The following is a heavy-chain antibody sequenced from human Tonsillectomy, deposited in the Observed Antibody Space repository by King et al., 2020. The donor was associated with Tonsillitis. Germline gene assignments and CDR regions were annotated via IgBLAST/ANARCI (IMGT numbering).Heavy chain of an antibody. Sequence: VQLVESGGGLVQPGGSLRLSCAASGFTFSSYSMNWVRQAPGKGLEWVSYISSSSSTIYYADSVKGRFTISRDNAKNSLYLQMNSLRAEDTAVYYCARDPSLERWASSPYFDYWGQGTLVTVSS. CDR3: ARDPSLERWASSPYFDY. D-gene: IGHD4-23*01. J-gene: IGHJ4*02. CDR1: GFTFSSYS. CDR2: ISSSSSTI. V-gene: IGHV3-48*01.